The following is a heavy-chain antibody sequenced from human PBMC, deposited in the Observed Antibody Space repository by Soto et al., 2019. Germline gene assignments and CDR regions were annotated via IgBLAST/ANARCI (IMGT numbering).Heavy chain of an antibody. CDR2: IIPVFGTA. CDR3: ARARYYSGAGRHFYYCGMDV. Sequence: QVQLVQSGAEVKKPGSSVKVSCKASGGPFSSSAISWVRQAPGQGLEWMGGIIPVFGTANYAQKFQGRVTITADESTSTAYVEMSSLRSADTAVYYCARARYYSGAGRHFYYCGMDVWGQGTTVIVSS. CDR1: GGPFSSSA. D-gene: IGHD3-10*01. V-gene: IGHV1-69*01. J-gene: IGHJ6*02.